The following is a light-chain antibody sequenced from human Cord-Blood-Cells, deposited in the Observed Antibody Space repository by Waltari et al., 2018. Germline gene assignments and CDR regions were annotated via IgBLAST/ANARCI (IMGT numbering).Light chain of an antibody. J-gene: IGLJ3*02. Sequence: QSALTQPPSASGSPGQSVTISCTGTISDVGGYNYVSWYQQHPGKAPKLMIYEVSKRPSGVPDRFSGSKSGNTASLTVSGLQAEDEADYYCSSYAGSNNLFGGGTKLTVL. CDR2: EVS. V-gene: IGLV2-8*01. CDR3: SSYAGSNNL. CDR1: ISDVGGYNY.